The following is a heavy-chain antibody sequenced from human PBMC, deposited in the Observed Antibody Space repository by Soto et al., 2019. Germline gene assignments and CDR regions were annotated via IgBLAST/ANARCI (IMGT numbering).Heavy chain of an antibody. Sequence: QVQLVESGGGVVQPGRSLRLSCAASGFTFSSYGMHWVRQAPGKGLEWVAVISYDGSNKYYADSVKGRFTISRDNSKNTLYLQMNSLRAEDTAVYYCAKDDRYCSGGSCYSGHDYWGQGTLVTVSS. CDR3: AKDDRYCSGGSCYSGHDY. D-gene: IGHD2-15*01. J-gene: IGHJ4*02. CDR2: ISYDGSNK. CDR1: GFTFSSYG. V-gene: IGHV3-30*18.